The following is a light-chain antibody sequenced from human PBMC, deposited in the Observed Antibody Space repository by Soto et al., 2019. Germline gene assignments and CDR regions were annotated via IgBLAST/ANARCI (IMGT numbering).Light chain of an antibody. V-gene: IGLV2-14*03. CDR2: DVY. CDR1: TSEVGAYTF. Sequence: QPVLTQPASVSGSPGQPITISSNGNTSEVGAYTFVSWYLQRPGEVTRLMVYDVYYRPSGVSNRFSGSKSGNTASLTISGLQAEDEGDYYCSSYTSSHIFVFGSGTKVTVL. CDR3: SSYTSSHIFV. J-gene: IGLJ1*01.